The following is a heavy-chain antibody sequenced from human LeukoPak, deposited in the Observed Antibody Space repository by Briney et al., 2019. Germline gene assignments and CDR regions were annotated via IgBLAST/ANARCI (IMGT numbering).Heavy chain of an antibody. CDR1: GFTFSSYA. CDR3: ASPPRDGYNYFDY. J-gene: IGHJ4*02. D-gene: IGHD5-24*01. CDR2: ISYDGSNK. V-gene: IGHV3-30-3*01. Sequence: GGSLRLSCAASGFTFSSYAMHWVRQAPGKGLEWVAVISYDGSNKYYADSVKGRFTISRDNSKNTLYLQMNSLRAEDTAVYYCASPPRDGYNYFDYWGQGTLVTVSS.